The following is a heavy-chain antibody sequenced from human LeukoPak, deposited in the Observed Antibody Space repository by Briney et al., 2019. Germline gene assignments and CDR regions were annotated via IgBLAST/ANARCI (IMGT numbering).Heavy chain of an antibody. Sequence: GGSLRLSCTASGFTFSSYAMSWVRQAPGKGLEWVSAISGSGGNTYYADSVKGRFTIFRDNSKNTLYLQMNSMRADVTAVYYCAKRASAAVADYFDYWGQGTLVTVSS. CDR3: AKRASAAVADYFDY. CDR1: GFTFSSYA. D-gene: IGHD6-19*01. CDR2: ISGSGGNT. J-gene: IGHJ4*02. V-gene: IGHV3-23*01.